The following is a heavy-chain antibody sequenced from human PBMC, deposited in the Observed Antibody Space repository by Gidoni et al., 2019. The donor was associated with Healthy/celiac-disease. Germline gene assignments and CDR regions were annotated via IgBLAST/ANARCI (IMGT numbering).Heavy chain of an antibody. CDR2: IYYSGST. CDR3: ARHLLCGGDCYSFDY. J-gene: IGHJ4*02. D-gene: IGHD2-21*02. CDR1: GGSLSSSSYY. V-gene: IGHV4-39*01. Sequence: QLQLQESGPGLVKPSETLSLTCPVSGGSLSSSSYYWGWIRQPPGKGLEWIGSIYYSGSTYYNPSLKSRVTISVDTSKNQFSLKLSSVTAADTAVYYCARHLLCGGDCYSFDYWGQGTLVTVSS.